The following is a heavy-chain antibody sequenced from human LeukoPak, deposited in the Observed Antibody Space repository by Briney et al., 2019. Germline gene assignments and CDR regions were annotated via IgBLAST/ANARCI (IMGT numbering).Heavy chain of an antibody. D-gene: IGHD2-21*02. J-gene: IGHJ6*03. CDR2: LYTNENT. V-gene: IGHV4-61*02. CDR1: GDSIGSGRYY. Sequence: SETLSLTCSVSGDSIGSGRYYWTWIPQPTGKGLQWIGRLYTNENTNYNPSLESRVSISVDTSKTQFFLKLTSVTAADTAVYFCARGVVTDDYYMDVWGKGTAITVSS. CDR3: ARGVVTDDYYMDV.